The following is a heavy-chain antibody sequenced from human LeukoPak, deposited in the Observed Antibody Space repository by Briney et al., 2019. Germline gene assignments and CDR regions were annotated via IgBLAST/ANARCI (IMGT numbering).Heavy chain of an antibody. V-gene: IGHV1-18*01. J-gene: IGHJ4*02. Sequence: GASVKVSCKASGYTFTSYGISWVRQGPGQGLEWVGWISAYNGNTNYAQKLQGRVTMTTDTSTSTAYMELRSLRSDDTAVYYCARGRDSSSWYRRYYFDYWGQGTLVTVSS. CDR1: GYTFTSYG. CDR2: ISAYNGNT. CDR3: ARGRDSSSWYRRYYFDY. D-gene: IGHD6-13*01.